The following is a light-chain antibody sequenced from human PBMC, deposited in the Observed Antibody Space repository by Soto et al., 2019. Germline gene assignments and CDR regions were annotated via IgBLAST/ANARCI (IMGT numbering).Light chain of an antibody. J-gene: IGKJ3*01. V-gene: IGKV3-20*01. CDR3: QQYGSPTT. CDR2: GAS. Sequence: EIVLTQSPGTLSLSPGERATLSYRASQSVSSSYLAWYQQKPGQAPRLLIYGASSRATGIPDRFSGSGSGTDFTLTISRLEPEDFAVYYCQQYGSPTTFGPGTKVDIK. CDR1: QSVSSSY.